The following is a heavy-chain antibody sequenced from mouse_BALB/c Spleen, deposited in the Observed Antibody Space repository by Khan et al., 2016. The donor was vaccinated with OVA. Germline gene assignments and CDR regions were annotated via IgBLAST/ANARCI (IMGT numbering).Heavy chain of an antibody. V-gene: IGHV5-6*01. Sequence: EVQLVESGGDLVKPGGSLKLSCAASGFTFSSYGMSWVRQTPDKRLEWVATISSGGDYTYYPDSVKGRFTISRDNAKNTLYLQMSSLKSEDTAMYYCASHLTGSVAYWGQGTLVTGSA. CDR2: ISSGGDYT. D-gene: IGHD4-1*01. J-gene: IGHJ3*01. CDR1: GFTFSSYG. CDR3: ASHLTGSVAY.